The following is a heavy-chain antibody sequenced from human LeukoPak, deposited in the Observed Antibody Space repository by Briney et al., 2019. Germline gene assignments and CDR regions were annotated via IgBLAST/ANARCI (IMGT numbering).Heavy chain of an antibody. V-gene: IGHV3-53*01. J-gene: IGHJ4*02. CDR2: IYSGGST. Sequence: GGSLRLSCAASGFTVSSNYMSWVRQAPEKGLEWVSVIYSGGSTYYADSVKGRFTISRDNSKNTLYLQMNSLRAEDTAVYYCARDTYYYDSSGLYYFDYWGQGTLVTVSS. D-gene: IGHD3-22*01. CDR3: ARDTYYYDSSGLYYFDY. CDR1: GFTVSSNY.